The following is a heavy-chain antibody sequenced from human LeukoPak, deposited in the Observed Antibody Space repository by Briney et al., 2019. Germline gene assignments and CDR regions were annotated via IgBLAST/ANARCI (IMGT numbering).Heavy chain of an antibody. CDR1: GGSISSYY. D-gene: IGHD3-3*01. CDR3: ARSITIFGMVFFDY. Sequence: SETLSLTCTVSGGSISSYYWTWIRQPPGKGLELIGYIFYTGSTNYNPSLKSRVTISVDTSKNQFSLKLSSVTAADTAVYYCARSITIFGMVFFDYWGQGTLVTVSS. J-gene: IGHJ4*02. CDR2: IFYTGST. V-gene: IGHV4-59*01.